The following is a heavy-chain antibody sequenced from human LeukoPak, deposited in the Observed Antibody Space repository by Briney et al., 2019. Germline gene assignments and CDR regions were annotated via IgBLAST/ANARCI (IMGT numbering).Heavy chain of an antibody. Sequence: PSQTLSLTCTVSGGSISSGGYYWSWICQHPGQGLEWIGYIYYSGSTYYNPSLKSRVTISVDTSKNQFSLKLSSVTAADTAVYYCASTRGYSYALYYFDYWGQGTLVTVSS. CDR3: ASTRGYSYALYYFDY. J-gene: IGHJ4*02. D-gene: IGHD5-18*01. CDR1: GGSISSGGYY. V-gene: IGHV4-31*03. CDR2: IYYSGST.